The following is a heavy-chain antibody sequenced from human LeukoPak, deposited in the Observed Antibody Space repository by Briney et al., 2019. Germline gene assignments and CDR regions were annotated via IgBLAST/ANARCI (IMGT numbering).Heavy chain of an antibody. J-gene: IGHJ4*02. V-gene: IGHV1-69*05. D-gene: IGHD2-15*01. CDR2: IIPIFGTA. CDR1: GGTFSSYA. Sequence: ASVKVSYKASGGTFSSYAISWVRQAPGKGLEWMGGIIPIFGTANYAQKFQGRVTITTDESTSTAYMELSSLRSEDTAVYYCARAPHLGYCSGGSCYFDYFDYWGQGTLVTVSS. CDR3: ARAPHLGYCSGGSCYFDYFDY.